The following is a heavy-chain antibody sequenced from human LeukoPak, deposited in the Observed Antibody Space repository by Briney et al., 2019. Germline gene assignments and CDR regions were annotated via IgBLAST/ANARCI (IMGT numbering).Heavy chain of an antibody. D-gene: IGHD3-10*01. Sequence: GGSLRLSCSASGFTFSNYWMGWVRQPPGKGLQWVANIKDDGAERYYVDSVKGRFTISRDNAKNSVYLQMNSLRVEDTAVYYCARRPFGADYWGQGTLVTVSS. V-gene: IGHV3-7*01. CDR3: ARRPFGADY. CDR2: IKDDGAER. J-gene: IGHJ4*02. CDR1: GFTFSNYW.